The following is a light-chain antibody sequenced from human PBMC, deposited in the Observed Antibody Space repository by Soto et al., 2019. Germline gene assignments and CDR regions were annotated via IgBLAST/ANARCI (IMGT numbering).Light chain of an antibody. Sequence: EIVLTYSPGTLSLSPGERATLSCRASQSVTNNYLAWYQLKPGQAPRLVIYGASNRATGIPDRFSASGSGTDFTLTISGLEPEDFAVYSCQQYSRAPLTFGQGTK. J-gene: IGKJ1*01. CDR2: GAS. CDR1: QSVTNNY. V-gene: IGKV3-20*01. CDR3: QQYSRAPLT.